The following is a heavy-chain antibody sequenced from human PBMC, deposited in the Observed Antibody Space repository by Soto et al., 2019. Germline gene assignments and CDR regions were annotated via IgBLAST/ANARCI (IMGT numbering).Heavy chain of an antibody. V-gene: IGHV3-30-3*01. CDR2: ISYDGSNK. Sequence: QVQLVESGGGVVQPGRSLRLSCAASGFTFSSYAMHWVRQAPGKGLEWVAVISYDGSNKYYADSVKGRFTISRDNSKNTLYLQMNSLRAEDTAVYYCASDGGIAARPYFDYWGQGTLVTVSS. D-gene: IGHD6-6*01. CDR1: GFTFSSYA. CDR3: ASDGGIAARPYFDY. J-gene: IGHJ4*02.